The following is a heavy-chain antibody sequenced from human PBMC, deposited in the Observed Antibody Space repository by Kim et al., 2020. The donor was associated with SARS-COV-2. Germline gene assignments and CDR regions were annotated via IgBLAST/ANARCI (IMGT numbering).Heavy chain of an antibody. Sequence: GGYLRLSCAASGFTVSSNYISWVRQAPGKGLEWVSVIYSGGSTYYADSVKGRFTISRENSKNTLYLQMNSLRAEDTAVDYCARGSSYYYYGMDVWGQGTT. V-gene: IGHV3-53*01. CDR3: ARGSSYYYYGMDV. CDR1: GFTVSSNY. J-gene: IGHJ6*02. CDR2: IYSGGST.